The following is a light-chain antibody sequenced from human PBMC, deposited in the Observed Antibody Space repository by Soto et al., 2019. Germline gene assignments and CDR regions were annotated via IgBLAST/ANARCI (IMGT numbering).Light chain of an antibody. CDR2: KNN. V-gene: IGLV1-47*01. Sequence: QSVLTQRPSASGTPGQRVTISCSGGSYNVGKNLVYWYQQRPGTAPKLIIFKNNQRPSGVPDRFSGSNSGSSASLAISGLRSEDEADYFCAAWDDSLSACVFGGGTKVTVL. J-gene: IGLJ3*02. CDR1: SYNVGKNL. CDR3: AAWDDSLSACV.